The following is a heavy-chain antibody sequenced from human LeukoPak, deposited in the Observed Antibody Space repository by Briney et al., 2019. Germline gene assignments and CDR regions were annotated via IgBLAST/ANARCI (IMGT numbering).Heavy chain of an antibody. V-gene: IGHV4-31*03. D-gene: IGHD3-10*01. CDR3: ARDVRYGSGKYLVFNI. J-gene: IGHJ3*02. CDR2: IYHSGIT. CDR1: GGSISSGGYY. Sequence: SETLSLTCTVSGGSISSGGYYWHWIRQFPGKGLEWIGYIYHSGITDYNSSLKSRVTISGDTSKNQFSLRLTFVTAADTAVYYCARDVRYGSGKYLVFNIWGQGTMVTVSS.